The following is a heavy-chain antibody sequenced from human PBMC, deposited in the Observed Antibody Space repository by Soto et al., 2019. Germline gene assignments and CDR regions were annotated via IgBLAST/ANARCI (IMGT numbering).Heavy chain of an antibody. CDR2: IIPIFGTA. CDR1: GGTFSSYA. J-gene: IGHJ6*02. CDR3: ARSLAIYYDSSGYEYYYYGMDV. V-gene: IGHV1-69*13. Sequence: GASVKVSCKASGGTFSSYAISWVRQAPGQGLEWMGGIIPIFGTANYAQKFQGRVTITADESTSTAYMELSSLRSEDTAVYYCARSLAIYYDSSGYEYYYYGMDVWGQGTTVTVSS. D-gene: IGHD3-22*01.